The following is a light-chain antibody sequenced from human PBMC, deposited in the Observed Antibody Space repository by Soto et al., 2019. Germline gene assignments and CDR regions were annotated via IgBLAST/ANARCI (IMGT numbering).Light chain of an antibody. J-gene: IGKJ4*01. CDR1: QSISSY. CDR2: AAS. V-gene: IGKV1-39*01. CDR3: QQYKDWPPLT. Sequence: DIQMTQSPSSLSASIGDRVTITCRASQSISSYLNWYQQKPGKAPKLLIYAASSLQSGVPSRFSGSGSGTDFTLTISSLQPEDFATYYCQQYKDWPPLTFGGGTRVEIK.